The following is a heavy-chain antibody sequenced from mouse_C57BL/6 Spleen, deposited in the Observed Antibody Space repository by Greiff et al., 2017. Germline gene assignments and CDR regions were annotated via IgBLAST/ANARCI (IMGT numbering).Heavy chain of an antibody. Sequence: QVQLKQPGAELVMPGASVKLSCKASGYTFTSYWMHWVKQRPGQGLEWIGEIDPSDSYTNYNQKFKGKSTLTVDKSSSTAYMQLSSLTSEDSAVYYCARTGFGYWGQGTTLTVSS. J-gene: IGHJ2*01. CDR2: IDPSDSYT. CDR3: ARTGFGY. CDR1: GYTFTSYW. V-gene: IGHV1-69*01. D-gene: IGHD4-1*01.